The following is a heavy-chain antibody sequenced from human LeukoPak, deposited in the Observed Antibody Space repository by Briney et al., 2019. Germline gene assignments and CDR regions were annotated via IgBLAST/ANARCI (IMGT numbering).Heavy chain of an antibody. J-gene: IGHJ4*02. D-gene: IGHD3-3*01. CDR1: GYSFTSYW. CDR3: ARTTYDFWSGYRLTTYFDY. Sequence: GESLKISCKGSGYSFTSYWIGWVRQMPGRGLESMGIIYPGDSDTRYSPSFQGQVTISADKSISTAYLQWSSLKASDTAMYYCARTTYDFWSGYRLTTYFDYWGQGTLVTVSS. V-gene: IGHV5-51*01. CDR2: IYPGDSDT.